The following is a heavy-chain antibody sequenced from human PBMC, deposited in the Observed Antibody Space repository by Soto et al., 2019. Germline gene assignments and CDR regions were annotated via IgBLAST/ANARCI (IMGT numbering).Heavy chain of an antibody. D-gene: IGHD6-13*01. Sequence: GGSLRLSCAASGFTFSSYAMHWVRQAPGKGLEWVAVISYDGSNKYYADSVKGRFTISRDNSKNTLYLQMNSLRAEDTAVYYCARALAAAAHLSYYYGMDVWGQGTTVTVSS. CDR3: ARALAAAAHLSYYYGMDV. CDR2: ISYDGSNK. CDR1: GFTFSSYA. J-gene: IGHJ6*02. V-gene: IGHV3-30-3*01.